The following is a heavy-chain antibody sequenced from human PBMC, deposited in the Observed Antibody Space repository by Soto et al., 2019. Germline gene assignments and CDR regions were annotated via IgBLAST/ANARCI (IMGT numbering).Heavy chain of an antibody. Sequence: QVQLQESGPGLVKPSQTLSLTCTVSGGSISSGGYYWSWIRQHPGKGLEWIGHINYSGHTYYNSSLKSRVSISVDTSKNQFSLKLSSVTAADTAIYYCARDYNRRPVGWFDPWGQGTLVTVSS. J-gene: IGHJ5*02. D-gene: IGHD3-10*01. CDR3: ARDYNRRPVGWFDP. CDR2: INYSGHT. V-gene: IGHV4-31*03. CDR1: GGSISSGGYY.